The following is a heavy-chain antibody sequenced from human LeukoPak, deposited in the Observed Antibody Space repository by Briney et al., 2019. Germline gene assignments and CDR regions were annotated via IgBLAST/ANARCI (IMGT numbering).Heavy chain of an antibody. CDR3: ARNPPPGIFIRPGSSP. CDR2: IIPILGIA. V-gene: IGHV1-69*02. Sequence: SVKVSCKASGGTFSSYTISWVRQAPGQGLEWMGRIIPILGIANYAQKFQGRVTITADKSTSTAYMELSSLRSEDTAVYYCARNPPPGIFIRPGSSPWGQEPLVTVSS. J-gene: IGHJ5*02. CDR1: GGTFSSYT. D-gene: IGHD3-3*01.